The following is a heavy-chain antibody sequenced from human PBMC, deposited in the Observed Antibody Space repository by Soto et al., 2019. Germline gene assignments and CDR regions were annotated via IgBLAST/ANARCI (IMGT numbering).Heavy chain of an antibody. CDR1: GFTFSSYA. J-gene: IGHJ3*02. V-gene: IGHV3-23*01. CDR3: AKDQLRSSDPDDAFDI. CDR2: ISGSGGST. Sequence: GGSLRLSCAASGFTFSSYAMSWVRQAPGKGLEWVSAISGSGGSTYYADSVKGRFTISRDNSKNTLYLQMNSLRAEDTAVYYCAKDQLRSSDPDDAFDIWGQGTMVIVSS. D-gene: IGHD6-6*01.